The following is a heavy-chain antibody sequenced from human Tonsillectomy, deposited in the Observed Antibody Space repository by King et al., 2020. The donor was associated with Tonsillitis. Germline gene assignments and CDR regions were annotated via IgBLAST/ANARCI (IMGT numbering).Heavy chain of an antibody. D-gene: IGHD1-26*01. Sequence: EVQLVESGGGLVQPGGSLRLSCAASGFTVSSNYMSWVRQAPGKGLEWVSVIYSGGSTYYADSVKGRFTISRDNSKNTLYLQMNSLRAEDTAVYYCARDGLVGATPVDAFDIWGQGTMVTVSS. V-gene: IGHV3-66*01. CDR2: IYSGGST. CDR3: ARDGLVGATPVDAFDI. CDR1: GFTVSSNY. J-gene: IGHJ3*02.